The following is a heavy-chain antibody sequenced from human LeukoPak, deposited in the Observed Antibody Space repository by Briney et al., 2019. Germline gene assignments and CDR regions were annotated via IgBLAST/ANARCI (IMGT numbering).Heavy chain of an antibody. CDR3: SYGDYGGDY. CDR2: IRSKANSYAT. V-gene: IGHV3-73*01. D-gene: IGHD4-17*01. J-gene: IGHJ4*02. Sequence: GGSLRLSCAASGFTFSSYEMNWVRQASGKGLEWVGRIRSKANSYATAYAASVKGRFTISRDDSKNTAYLQMNSLKTEDTAVYYCSYGDYGGDYWGQGTLVTVSS. CDR1: GFTFSSYE.